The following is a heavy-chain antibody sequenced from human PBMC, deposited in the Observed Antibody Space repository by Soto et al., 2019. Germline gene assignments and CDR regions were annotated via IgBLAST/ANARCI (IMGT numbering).Heavy chain of an antibody. CDR3: AKSPDFYYDGMDV. J-gene: IGHJ6*02. CDR2: ISGSGANT. Sequence: EVQLLESGGGLVQPGGCQRLYCAASGFTFSGYAMNWVRQAPGKGLEWVSSISGSGANTYYADSVKGRFTISRDNSKNTLSLQMTSLRADDTAVYYCAKSPDFYYDGMDVWGQGTTVTVSS. V-gene: IGHV3-23*01. CDR1: GFTFSGYA.